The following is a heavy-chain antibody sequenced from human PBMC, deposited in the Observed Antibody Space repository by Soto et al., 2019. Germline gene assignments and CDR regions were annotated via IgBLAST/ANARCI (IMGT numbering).Heavy chain of an antibody. CDR3: AKDQYYYSSGDYSKSFFDY. V-gene: IGHV3-23*01. J-gene: IGHJ4*02. CDR2: ISGSGGTT. CDR1: GFTFSSYA. Sequence: GGSLRLSCAASGFTFSSYAMSWFRQAPGKGLEWVSAISGSGGTTYYADSVKGRFTFSRDNSKNTLYLQMNSLRAEDTAVYYCAKDQYYYSSGDYSKSFFDYWGQGTLVTVSS. D-gene: IGHD3-22*01.